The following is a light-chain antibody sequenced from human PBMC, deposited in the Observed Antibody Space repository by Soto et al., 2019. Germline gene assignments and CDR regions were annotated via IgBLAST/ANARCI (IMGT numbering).Light chain of an antibody. CDR1: QSVNDW. Sequence: DIQLTQPPSTLSASMGDRVTITCRASQSVNDWVAWYQQKPGRAPKLLIYGAPNLHIGVPSRFSGSGSGTEFTLTISRLRPDDFATYYCQHYSTFSTFGQGTKV. V-gene: IGKV1-5*01. CDR2: GAP. CDR3: QHYSTFST. J-gene: IGKJ1*01.